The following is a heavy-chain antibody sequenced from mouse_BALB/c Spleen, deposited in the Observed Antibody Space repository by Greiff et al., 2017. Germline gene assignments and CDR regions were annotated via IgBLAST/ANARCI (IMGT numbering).Heavy chain of an antibody. Sequence: QVQLQQSGAELVRPGASVTLSCKASGYTFTDYEMHWVKQTPVHGLEWIGAIDPETGGTAYNQKFKGKATLTADKSSSTAYMELRSLTSEDSAVYYCTRGGTTVVALYYAMDYWGQGTSVTVSS. CDR2: IDPETGGT. CDR3: TRGGTTVVALYYAMDY. CDR1: GYTFTDYE. V-gene: IGHV1-15*01. D-gene: IGHD1-1*01. J-gene: IGHJ4*01.